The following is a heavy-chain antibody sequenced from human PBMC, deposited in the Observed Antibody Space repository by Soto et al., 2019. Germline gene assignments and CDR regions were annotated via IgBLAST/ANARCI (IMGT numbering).Heavy chain of an antibody. CDR1: GGSISSGGYY. J-gene: IGHJ1*01. CDR2: IYYSGST. Sequence: QVQLQESGPGLVKPSQTLSLTCTVSGGSISSGGYYWSWIRQHPGKGLEWIGYIYYSGSTYYNPSRKSRVPIXXDXSXXQFSLKLSSVTAADTAVYYCARGDSSGYYYGYFQHWGQGTLVTVSS. CDR3: ARGDSSGYYYGYFQH. D-gene: IGHD3-22*01. V-gene: IGHV4-31*03.